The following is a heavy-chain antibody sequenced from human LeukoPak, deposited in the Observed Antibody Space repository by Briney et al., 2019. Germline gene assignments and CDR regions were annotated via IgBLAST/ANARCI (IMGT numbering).Heavy chain of an antibody. D-gene: IGHD3-10*01. Sequence: GASVKVSCRASGYTFTSYDINWVRQATGQGLEWMGWMNPNSGNTGYAQKFQGRVTMTRNTSISTAYMELSSLRSEDMAVYYCAKRSDRGVNDYWGQGTLVTVSS. CDR1: GYTFTSYD. J-gene: IGHJ4*02. CDR2: MNPNSGNT. CDR3: AKRSDRGVNDY. V-gene: IGHV1-8*01.